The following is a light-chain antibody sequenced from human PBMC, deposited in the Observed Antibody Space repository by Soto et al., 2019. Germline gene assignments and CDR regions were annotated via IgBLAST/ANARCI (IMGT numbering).Light chain of an antibody. Sequence: QSALTQPPPVSGSPGQSITIYCTGTSSDLAIYNYVSWYQQQPGKAPILMIYQVTNRPSGVSNRFSGSTSGNTASLNISGLQAEDEAGYYCSSYTDSSNYVFGTGTKVTVL. J-gene: IGLJ1*01. CDR1: SSDLAIYNY. V-gene: IGLV2-14*01. CDR3: SSYTDSSNYV. CDR2: QVT.